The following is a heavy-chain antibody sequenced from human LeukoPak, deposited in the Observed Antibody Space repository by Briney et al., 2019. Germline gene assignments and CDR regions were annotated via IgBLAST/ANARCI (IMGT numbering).Heavy chain of an antibody. CDR3: ARAMALIVDY. Sequence: PGGSLRLSCAASGFTLSSYGMHWVRQAPGKGLEWVAIIWSDGSNKYYADSVKGRFTISRDSSRNTLYLQLNSLRAEDTAVYYCARAMALIVDYWGQGTVVTVSS. V-gene: IGHV3-33*01. CDR1: GFTLSSYG. CDR2: IWSDGSNK. D-gene: IGHD3-22*01. J-gene: IGHJ4*02.